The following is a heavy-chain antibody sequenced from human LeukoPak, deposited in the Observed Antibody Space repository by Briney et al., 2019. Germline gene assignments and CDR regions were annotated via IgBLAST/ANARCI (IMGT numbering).Heavy chain of an antibody. CDR2: INPNSGGT. Sequence: ASVKVSCKASGYTFTGYYMHWVRQAPGQGLEWMGWINPNSGGTNYAQKFQGRVTMTRDTSISTAYMELSRLRSDDTAVYYCARGRLLYYGSGSSEGPWGQGTLVTVSS. CDR1: GYTFTGYY. V-gene: IGHV1-2*02. J-gene: IGHJ5*02. D-gene: IGHD3-10*01. CDR3: ARGRLLYYGSGSSEGP.